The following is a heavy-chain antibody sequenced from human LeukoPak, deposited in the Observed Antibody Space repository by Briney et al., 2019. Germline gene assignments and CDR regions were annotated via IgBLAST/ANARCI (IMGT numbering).Heavy chain of an antibody. CDR1: GFTFSSYS. CDR2: ISSSSTYI. CDR3: ARDLRSSGWYYFDY. V-gene: IGHV3-21*01. D-gene: IGHD6-19*01. Sequence: GGSLRLSCAASGFTFSSYSMNWVRQAPGKGLEWVSSISSSSTYIYYADSVKGRFTISRDNAKNSVYLQMNSLRAEDTAVYYCARDLRSSGWYYFDYWGQGTLVTVSS. J-gene: IGHJ4*02.